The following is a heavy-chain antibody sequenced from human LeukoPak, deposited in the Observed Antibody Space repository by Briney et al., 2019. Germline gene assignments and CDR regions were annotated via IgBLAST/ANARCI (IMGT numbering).Heavy chain of an antibody. CDR1: GYTFTSYG. V-gene: IGHV1-18*01. J-gene: IGHJ6*02. CDR3: ARDDNGDYLYYYYGMDV. D-gene: IGHD4-17*01. Sequence: ASVKVSCKASGYTFTSYGISWVRQAPGQGLEWMGWISAYNGNTNYAQKLQGRVTMTTDTSTSTAYMELRSLRSDDTAVYYCARDDNGDYLYYYYGMDVWGQGTTVTVSS. CDR2: ISAYNGNT.